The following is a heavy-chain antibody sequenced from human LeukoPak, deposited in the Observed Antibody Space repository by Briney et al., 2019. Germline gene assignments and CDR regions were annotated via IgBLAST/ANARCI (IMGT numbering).Heavy chain of an antibody. CDR2: IWYDGSNK. V-gene: IGHV3-33*01. J-gene: IGHJ4*02. D-gene: IGHD2-21*02. Sequence: GGSLRLSCAASGFDFSRYGMHWVRQAPGRGLGWEAIIWYDGSNKYYADSVKGRFTVSRDDFKNTMYLQMNNLRDEDTAVYYCARVLDIVVVTAPLSFWGQGTLVTVSS. CDR3: ARVLDIVVVTAPLSF. CDR1: GFDFSRYG.